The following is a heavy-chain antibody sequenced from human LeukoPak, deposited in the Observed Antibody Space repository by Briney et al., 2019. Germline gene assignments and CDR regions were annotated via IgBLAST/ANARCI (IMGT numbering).Heavy chain of an antibody. V-gene: IGHV1-18*01. D-gene: IGHD1-26*01. CDR2: ISAYNGNT. J-gene: IGHJ4*02. CDR1: GYTFTSYG. Sequence: ASVKVSCKASGYTFTSYGISWVRQPPGQGLERMGWISAYNGNTNYAQKFHGRGTMTTDTSTRTAYMELRSLRSDDTAVYYCARDPGSGSSRFDYWGQGTLVTVSS. CDR3: ARDPGSGSSRFDY.